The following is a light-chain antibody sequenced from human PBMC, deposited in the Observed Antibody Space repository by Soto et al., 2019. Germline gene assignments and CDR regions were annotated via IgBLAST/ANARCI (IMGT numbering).Light chain of an antibody. CDR2: SAS. Sequence: EIVMTQSPATLSVSPGGRATLSCRASQSISDTLAWYQQKPGQAPRLPIYSASRGATGFPARVSGSWSGTDFTLTISSLQAEDFAVYYCQQYGSSPKTFGQGTKVDIK. V-gene: IGKV3-15*01. CDR3: QQYGSSPKT. CDR1: QSISDT. J-gene: IGKJ1*01.